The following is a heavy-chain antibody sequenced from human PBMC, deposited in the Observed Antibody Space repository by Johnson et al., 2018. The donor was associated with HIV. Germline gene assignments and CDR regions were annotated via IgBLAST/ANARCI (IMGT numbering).Heavy chain of an antibody. CDR2: IKEDGSEK. CDR3: AIPYYYDSGVYH. Sequence: VQLVESGGGLVQPGGSLRLSCAASGLTFSSYWMTWVRQAPGKGLEWVANIKEDGSEKYYVDSVKGRFTISRDNAKNSLYLQMNTLSAEDTAVYYCAIPYYYDSGVYHWGQGTVVTVSS. J-gene: IGHJ4*03. CDR1: GLTFSSYW. V-gene: IGHV3-7*01. D-gene: IGHD3-22*01.